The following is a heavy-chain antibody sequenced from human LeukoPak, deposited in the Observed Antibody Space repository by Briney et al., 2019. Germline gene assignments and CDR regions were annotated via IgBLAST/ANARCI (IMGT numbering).Heavy chain of an antibody. V-gene: IGHV3-74*01. D-gene: IGHD4-17*01. CDR1: EFTFSSYW. J-gene: IGHJ4*02. CDR2: INTDGGST. Sequence: GGSLRLSCAASEFTFSSYWMHWVRQARGKGLVWVSRINTDGGSTTYADSVKGRFTISRDNAKNTLYLQMNSLRADDTAVYYCSRGNPTTANDYWGQGTLVTVSS. CDR3: SRGNPTTANDY.